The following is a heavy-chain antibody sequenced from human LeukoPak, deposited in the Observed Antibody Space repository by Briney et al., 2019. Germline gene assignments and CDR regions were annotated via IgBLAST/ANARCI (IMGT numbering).Heavy chain of an antibody. V-gene: IGHV3-21*01. Sequence: GGSLRLSCAASGFTFSSYSMNWVRQAPGKGLEWVSSISSSSSYIYYADSVKGRFTISRDNAKNSLYLQMNSLRAEDTAVYYCARDHFVVVPAANYEFDYWGQGTLVTVSS. CDR3: ARDHFVVVPAANYEFDY. CDR2: ISSSSSYI. CDR1: GFTFSSYS. J-gene: IGHJ4*02. D-gene: IGHD2-2*01.